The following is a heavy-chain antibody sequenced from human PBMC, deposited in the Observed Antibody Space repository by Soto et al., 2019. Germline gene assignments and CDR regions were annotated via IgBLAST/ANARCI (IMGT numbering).Heavy chain of an antibody. CDR2: ISYDGDNE. D-gene: IGHD2-2*01. CDR1: GFTFGHYA. V-gene: IGHV3-30*18. J-gene: IGHJ4*02. CDR3: AKDGGPVYCNSPGCSAKHFDY. Sequence: QVQLEESGGGVVQPGRSLRLSCAASGFTFGHYAMHWVRQAPGKGLEWLAIISYDGDNEYYAGSVRGRFTISRDNSKNTVYLHTNNLRHEDTAVYYCAKDGGPVYCNSPGCSAKHFDYWGQGTLVTVSS.